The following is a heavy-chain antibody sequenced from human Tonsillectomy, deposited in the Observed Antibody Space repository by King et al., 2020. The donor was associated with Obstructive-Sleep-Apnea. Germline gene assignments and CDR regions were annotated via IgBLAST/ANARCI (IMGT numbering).Heavy chain of an antibody. CDR1: GFTFDDYA. CDR2: ISWNSGSI. D-gene: IGHD5-18*01. CDR3: AKDISSVGYSYGYLPDY. J-gene: IGHJ4*02. Sequence: VQLVESGGGLVQPGRSLRLSCAASGFTFDDYAMHWVRQAPGKGLEWVSGISWNSGSIGYADSVKGRFTISRDNAKNSLYLQMNSLRAEDTALYYCAKDISSVGYSYGYLPDYWGQGTLVTVSS. V-gene: IGHV3-9*01.